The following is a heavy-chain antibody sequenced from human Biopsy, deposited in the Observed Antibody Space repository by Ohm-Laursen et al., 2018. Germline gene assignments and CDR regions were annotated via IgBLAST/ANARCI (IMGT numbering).Heavy chain of an antibody. D-gene: IGHD3-10*01. Sequence: ASVKVSCKASGDTFSRSAFFWVRQAPGQGLVYLGRIIPIVGVTNHAQTFQGRITLTADKSTFMVYMELSRLRSDDTAIYYCARGGSGSGYYGMDVWGQGATVSVSS. CDR1: GDTFSRSA. J-gene: IGHJ6*02. V-gene: IGHV1-69*04. CDR2: IIPIVGVT. CDR3: ARGGSGSGYYGMDV.